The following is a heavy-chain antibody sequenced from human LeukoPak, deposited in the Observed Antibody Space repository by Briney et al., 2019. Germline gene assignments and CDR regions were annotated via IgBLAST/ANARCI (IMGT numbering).Heavy chain of an antibody. CDR3: AREEGRVGDPRLQYPNWFDP. V-gene: IGHV1-46*01. CDR1: GGTFSSYA. Sequence: VASVKVSCKASGGTFSSYAISWVRQAPGQGLEWMGIINPSGGSTSYAQKFQGRVTMTRDMSTSTVYMELSSLRSEDTAVYYCAREEGRVGDPRLQYPNWFDPWGQGTLVTVSS. CDR2: INPSGGST. J-gene: IGHJ5*02. D-gene: IGHD4-11*01.